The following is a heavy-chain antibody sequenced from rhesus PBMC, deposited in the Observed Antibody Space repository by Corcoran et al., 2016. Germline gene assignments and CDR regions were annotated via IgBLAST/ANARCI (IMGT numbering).Heavy chain of an antibody. D-gene: IGHD3-9*01. CDR3: AKAEDDYGYYYTADYFDY. CDR2: INSGGGST. CDR1: GFTFSSYG. Sequence: EVQLVETGGGLVQPGGSLKLSCAASGFTFSSYGMSWVRQAPGKGLEWVSAINSGGGSTYYADSVKSRFTISRDNSKNTLSLQMNSLRAEDTAVYYCAKAEDDYGYYYTADYFDYWGQGVLVTVSS. J-gene: IGHJ4*01. V-gene: IGHV3S5*01.